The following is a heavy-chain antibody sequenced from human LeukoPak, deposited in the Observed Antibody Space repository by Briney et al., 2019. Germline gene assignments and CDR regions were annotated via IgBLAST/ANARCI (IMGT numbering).Heavy chain of an antibody. CDR3: AKEDLQVRFYAFDI. D-gene: IGHD6-25*01. V-gene: IGHV3-7*01. CDR2: IKQDGSEK. Sequence: GGSLRLSCAASGFTFSSYWMSWVRQAPGKGLEWVANIKQDGSEKYYVDSVKGRFTISRDNSKNTLYLQMNSLRAEDTAVYYCAKEDLQVRFYAFDIWGRGTMVTVSS. J-gene: IGHJ3*02. CDR1: GFTFSSYW.